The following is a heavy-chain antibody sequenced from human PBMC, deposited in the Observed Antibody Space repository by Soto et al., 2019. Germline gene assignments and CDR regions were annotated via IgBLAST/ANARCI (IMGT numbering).Heavy chain of an antibody. CDR1: GFTFSSYW. Sequence: PGGSLRLSCAASGFTFSSYWMHWVRQAPGKGLVWVSRINSDGSSTSYADSVKGRFTISRDNAKNTLYLQMNSLRAEDTAVYYCARAGRRHYNWFDPSGQGTLVTVSS. CDR3: ARAGRRHYNWFDP. CDR2: INSDGSST. D-gene: IGHD3-10*01. J-gene: IGHJ5*02. V-gene: IGHV3-74*01.